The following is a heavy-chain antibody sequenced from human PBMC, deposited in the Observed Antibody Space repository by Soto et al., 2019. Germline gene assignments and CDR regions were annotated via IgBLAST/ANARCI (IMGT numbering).Heavy chain of an antibody. D-gene: IGHD3-3*01. CDR1: GGSISSGDYY. J-gene: IGHJ5*02. CDR3: ARWWSGSRQGFDP. CDR2: IYYSGST. V-gene: IGHV4-31*03. Sequence: QVQLQESGPGLVKPSQTLSLTCTVSGGSISSGDYYWSWIRQHPGKGLEWIGYIYYSGSTYYNPSVKGRVTISVDTCKNQFSLKLSSVTAADTAVYYCARWWSGSRQGFDPWGQGTLVTVSS.